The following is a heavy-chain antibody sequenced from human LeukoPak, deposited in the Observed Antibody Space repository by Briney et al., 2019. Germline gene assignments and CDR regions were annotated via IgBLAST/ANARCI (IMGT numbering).Heavy chain of an antibody. D-gene: IGHD6-13*01. CDR1: GFTFDDYG. CDR2: INWNGGST. Sequence: PGGSLRLSCAASGFTFDDYGMSWVRQAPGKGLEWVSGINWNGGSTGYADSVKGRFTISRDNAKNSLYLQMNSLRAEDTALYYCARAGGLYSSSWFDYWGQGTLVTVSS. J-gene: IGHJ4*02. V-gene: IGHV3-20*04. CDR3: ARAGGLYSSSWFDY.